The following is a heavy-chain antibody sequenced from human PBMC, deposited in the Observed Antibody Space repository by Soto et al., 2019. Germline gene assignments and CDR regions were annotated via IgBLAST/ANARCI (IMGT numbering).Heavy chain of an antibody. CDR3: ARLKTQGVATWPRYFDY. CDR2: IYPGDSDT. J-gene: IGHJ4*02. Sequence: GESLKISCKGSGYRFTSYWIGWVRQMPGKGLEWMGIIYPGDSDTRYSPSFQGQVTISADKSISTAYLQWSSLRASDTAMYYCARLKTQGVATWPRYFDYWGQGTLVTVS. CDR1: GYRFTSYW. V-gene: IGHV5-51*01. D-gene: IGHD5-12*01.